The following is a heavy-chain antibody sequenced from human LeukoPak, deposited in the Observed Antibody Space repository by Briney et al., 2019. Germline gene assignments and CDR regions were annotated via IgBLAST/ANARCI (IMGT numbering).Heavy chain of an antibody. Sequence: TASETLSLTWTVSGASISSGSYDRNWIRQPAGEGLEWIGRIFASGSTNYNPSLKSRVTISVDTSKNQFSLKLSSVTAADTAVYYCARDLLNYDFWSGRNRHDAFDIWGQGTMVTVSS. J-gene: IGHJ3*02. CDR3: ARDLLNYDFWSGRNRHDAFDI. CDR2: IFASGST. V-gene: IGHV4-61*02. D-gene: IGHD3-3*01. CDR1: GASISSGSYD.